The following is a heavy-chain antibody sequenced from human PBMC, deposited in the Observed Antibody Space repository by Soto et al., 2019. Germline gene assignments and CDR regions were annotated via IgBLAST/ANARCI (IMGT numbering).Heavy chain of an antibody. J-gene: IGHJ6*02. CDR2: IYPGDSDT. CDR3: AASIFYYGMDV. V-gene: IGHV5-51*01. Sequence: PGESLKISCKGSGYTFTNYWIGWVRQMPGKGLEWMGIIYPGDSDTKYNPSFQGQVTISADKSITTTYLQWSSLKSSDTAIYYCAASIFYYGMDVWGQGTPVTVS. CDR1: GYTFTNYW.